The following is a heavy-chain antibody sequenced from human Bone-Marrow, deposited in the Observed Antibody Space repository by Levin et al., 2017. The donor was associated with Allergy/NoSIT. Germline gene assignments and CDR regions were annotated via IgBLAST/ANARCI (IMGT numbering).Heavy chain of an antibody. CDR1: GFNFRSHP. Sequence: GESLKISCEVSGFNFRSHPMHWVRQAPGRGLQWVALISYDGKNQFYSDSVKGRFTISRDTSQNILYLQMDSLTIEDTAVYYCARDVSGYNRGYLDVWGRGTLVTVSS. CDR3: ARDVSGYNRGYLDV. J-gene: IGHJ4*02. V-gene: IGHV3-30*04. D-gene: IGHD5-12*01. CDR2: ISYDGKNQ.